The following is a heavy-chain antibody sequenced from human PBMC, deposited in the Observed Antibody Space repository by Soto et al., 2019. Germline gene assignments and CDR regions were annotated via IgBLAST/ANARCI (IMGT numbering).Heavy chain of an antibody. J-gene: IGHJ4*02. CDR3: AGDPGGPFDY. D-gene: IGHD2-15*01. Sequence: GGSLRLSCAASGFTFSSYSMNWVRQAPGKGLKWVSSISSSSSYIYYTDSVKGRFTISRDNAKNSLYLQMNSLRAEDTDAYYCAGDPGGPFDYWGQGTLVTVSS. CDR2: ISSSSSYI. V-gene: IGHV3-21*01. CDR1: GFTFSSYS.